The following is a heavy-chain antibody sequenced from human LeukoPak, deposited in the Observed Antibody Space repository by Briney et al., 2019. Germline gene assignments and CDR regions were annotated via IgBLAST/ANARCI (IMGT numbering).Heavy chain of an antibody. Sequence: SETLSLTCTVSGGSISSSSAYWGWIRQPPGKGLEWIGSIYYTKNTYYNPSLESRVTISADTSKNQFSLTLGSVSATDTAVYYCASPRGFSYGYFDYWGQGTLVTVTS. J-gene: IGHJ4*02. CDR1: GGSISSSSAY. V-gene: IGHV4-39*01. D-gene: IGHD5-18*01. CDR2: IYYTKNT. CDR3: ASPRGFSYGYFDY.